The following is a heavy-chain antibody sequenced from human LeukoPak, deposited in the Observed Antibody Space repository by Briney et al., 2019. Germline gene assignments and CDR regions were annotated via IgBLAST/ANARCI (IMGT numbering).Heavy chain of an antibody. CDR1: GFTVSSNY. CDR3: ATHPGDTSYGFDY. J-gene: IGHJ4*02. V-gene: IGHV3-53*01. Sequence: PGGSLRLSFAASGFTVSSNYMSWVRQAPGRGLGWASVIYSGGSTYYADSVKGRFTISRDNSKNTLYLQMNSLRAEDTAVYYCATHPGDTSYGFDYWGQGTLVTVSS. D-gene: IGHD5-18*01. CDR2: IYSGGST.